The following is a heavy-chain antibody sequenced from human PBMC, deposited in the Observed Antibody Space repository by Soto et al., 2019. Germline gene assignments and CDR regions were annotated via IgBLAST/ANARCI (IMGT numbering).Heavy chain of an antibody. CDR3: ARSREQWLVDAFDI. Sequence: QVQVQQWGAGLLKSSETLALTCAVYGGSFSGYYWSWIRQSPGKGLEWIGEVNPTGSTKYNPSLKSRGTISVDTSKSQFSLNLNSLTAADTALYYCARSREQWLVDAFDIWGQGTMVTVSS. J-gene: IGHJ3*02. V-gene: IGHV4-34*01. D-gene: IGHD6-19*01. CDR1: GGSFSGYY. CDR2: VNPTGST.